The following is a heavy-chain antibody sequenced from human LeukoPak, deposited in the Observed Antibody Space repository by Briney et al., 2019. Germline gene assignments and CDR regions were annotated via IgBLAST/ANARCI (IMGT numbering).Heavy chain of an antibody. Sequence: ASVKVSCKASGYTFTSYYMHWVRQAPGQGLEWMGIINPSGGSTSYAQKFQGRVTMTRDMSTSTAYMELRSLRSDDTAVYYCAIGHQYSSVWSPLDYWGQGTLVTVYS. CDR1: GYTFTSYY. CDR2: INPSGGST. J-gene: IGHJ4*02. D-gene: IGHD6-19*01. CDR3: AIGHQYSSVWSPLDY. V-gene: IGHV1-46*01.